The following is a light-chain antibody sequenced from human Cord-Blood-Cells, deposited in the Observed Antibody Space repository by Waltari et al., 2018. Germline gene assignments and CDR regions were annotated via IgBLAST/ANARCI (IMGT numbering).Light chain of an antibody. J-gene: IGKJ1*01. CDR2: QAA. CDR1: QIISRW. V-gene: IGKV1-5*03. Sequence: DIKMTQSPYTMSASLGDRVTITCRASQIISRWLAWYQQKQGKAPKLLIYQAASLESGVPSRFSGSGSGTEFTITISSLQPDDFATYYCQQYNSPPWTFGQGTKVEIK. CDR3: QQYNSPPWT.